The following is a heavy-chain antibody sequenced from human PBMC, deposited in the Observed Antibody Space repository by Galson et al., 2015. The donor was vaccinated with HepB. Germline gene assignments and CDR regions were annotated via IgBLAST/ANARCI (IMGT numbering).Heavy chain of an antibody. D-gene: IGHD1-26*01. V-gene: IGHV1-3*01. CDR3: ARDTVGANTFAY. CDR2: INAGNGNT. J-gene: IGHJ4*02. Sequence: SVKVSCKASGYTFTSYAMHWVRQAPGQRLEWMGWINAGNGNTKYSQKFQGRVTITRDTSASTAYMELSSLRSEDTAVYYCARDTVGANTFAYWGQGTLVTVSS. CDR1: GYTFTSYA.